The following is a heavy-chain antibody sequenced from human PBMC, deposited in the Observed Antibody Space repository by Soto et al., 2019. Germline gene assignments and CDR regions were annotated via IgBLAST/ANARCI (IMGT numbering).Heavy chain of an antibody. D-gene: IGHD4-17*01. V-gene: IGHV1-69*13. CDR3: ARDRTTVVTLDY. Sequence: GASVKVSCKASGGTFSSYAISWVRQAPGQGLEWMGGTIPIFGTANYAQKFQGRVTITADESTSTAYMELSSLRSEDTAVYYCARDRTTVVTLDYWGQGTLVTVSS. CDR2: TIPIFGTA. J-gene: IGHJ4*02. CDR1: GGTFSSYA.